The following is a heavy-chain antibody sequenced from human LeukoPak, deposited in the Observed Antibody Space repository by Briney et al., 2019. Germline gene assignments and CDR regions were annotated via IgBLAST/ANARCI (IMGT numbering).Heavy chain of an antibody. V-gene: IGHV3-73*01. CDR3: TRRSGDDSRGYYDC. D-gene: IGHD3-22*01. Sequence: GGSLRLSCAASGFTFSGSAMHWVRQASGKGLEWVGRIRSKVNNYATAYAASVKGRFTISRDESKNTAYLQMNSLKTEDTAVYYCTRRSGDDSRGYYDCWGLGTLVTVSS. CDR1: GFTFSGSA. CDR2: IRSKVNNYAT. J-gene: IGHJ4*02.